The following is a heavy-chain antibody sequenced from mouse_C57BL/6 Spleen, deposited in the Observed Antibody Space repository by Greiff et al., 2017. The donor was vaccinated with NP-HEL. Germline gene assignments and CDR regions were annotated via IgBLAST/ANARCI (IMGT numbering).Heavy chain of an antibody. V-gene: IGHV1-54*01. CDR1: GYAFTNYL. CDR2: INPGSGGT. CDR3: ARRVFDYDWYFDV. Sequence: VKLMESGAELVRPGTSVKVSCKASGYAFTNYLIEWVKQRPGQGLEWIGVINPGSGGTNYNEKFKGKATLTADKSSSTAYMQLSSLTSEDSAVYFCARRVFDYDWYFDVWGTGTTVTVSS. J-gene: IGHJ1*03. D-gene: IGHD2-4*01.